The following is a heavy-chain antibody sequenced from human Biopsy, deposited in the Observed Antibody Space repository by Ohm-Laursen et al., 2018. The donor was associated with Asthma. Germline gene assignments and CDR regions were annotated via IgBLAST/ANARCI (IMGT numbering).Heavy chain of an antibody. CDR1: GASITTSPSY. Sequence: TLSLTCTVSGASITTSPSYWSWLRLLPGKGLEWIGCIYYSGATFFNPSLKNPLFMSLDSSKNQFSLKMTSVTVADTAVYFCARNLPGYTYGPFEDWGQGTLVTVSS. CDR3: ARNLPGYTYGPFED. CDR2: IYYSGAT. J-gene: IGHJ4*02. V-gene: IGHV4-31*01. D-gene: IGHD5-18*01.